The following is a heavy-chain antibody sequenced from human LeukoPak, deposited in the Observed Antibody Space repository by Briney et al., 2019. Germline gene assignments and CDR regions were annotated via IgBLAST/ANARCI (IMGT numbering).Heavy chain of an antibody. CDR3: APNWNLDY. V-gene: IGHV3-23*01. CDR1: GLTFSRDA. D-gene: IGHD1-1*01. CDR2: ISATGTT. Sequence: PGGSLRLSCAVSGLTFSRDAMSWVRQAPEKGLEWVSAISATGTTYYPDSVKGRFTISRDNSKNTVYLQMSSLRAEDTAVYYCAPNWNLDYWGQGTLVTVSS. J-gene: IGHJ4*02.